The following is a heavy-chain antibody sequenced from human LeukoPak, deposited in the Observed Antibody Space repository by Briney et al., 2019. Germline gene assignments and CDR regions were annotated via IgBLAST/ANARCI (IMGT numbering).Heavy chain of an antibody. V-gene: IGHV3-33*08. Sequence: PGGSLRLSCSASGFTFSSYAMHWVRQAPGKGMEWVAVIWYDGSNKYYADSVKGRFTISRDNSKNTLYLQMNSLRAEDTAVYYCARDRAAAAVLFLDYWGQGTLVTVSS. CDR1: GFTFSSYA. D-gene: IGHD6-13*01. CDR2: IWYDGSNK. CDR3: ARDRAAAAVLFLDY. J-gene: IGHJ4*02.